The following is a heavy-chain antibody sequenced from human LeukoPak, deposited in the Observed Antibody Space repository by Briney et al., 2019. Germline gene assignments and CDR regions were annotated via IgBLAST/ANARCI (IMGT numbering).Heavy chain of an antibody. CDR1: GYSISSSYY. Sequence: PSETLSLTCAVSGYSISSSYYWGWIRQPPGQGLEWIGSIYHSGSTYYNPSLKSRVTILVDTSKNQFSLKLSSVTAADTAVCYCARIYLGRWYFDLWGRGTLVTVSS. CDR3: ARIYLGRWYFDL. J-gene: IGHJ2*01. V-gene: IGHV4-38-2*01. D-gene: IGHD3-16*01. CDR2: IYHSGST.